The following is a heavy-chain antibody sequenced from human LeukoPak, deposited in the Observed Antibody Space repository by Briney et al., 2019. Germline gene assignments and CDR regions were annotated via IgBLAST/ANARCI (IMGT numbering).Heavy chain of an antibody. D-gene: IGHD6-13*01. V-gene: IGHV1-18*01. CDR1: GYTFTSYG. Sequence: ASVKVSCKASGYTFTSYGISWVRQAPGQGLEWMGWISAYNGNTDYAQKFQGRVTVTTDTSTSTAYMELWSLRSDDTAVYYCARDFKAAAGTRTNYFDYWGQGTLVTVSS. CDR3: ARDFKAAAGTRTNYFDY. J-gene: IGHJ4*02. CDR2: ISAYNGNT.